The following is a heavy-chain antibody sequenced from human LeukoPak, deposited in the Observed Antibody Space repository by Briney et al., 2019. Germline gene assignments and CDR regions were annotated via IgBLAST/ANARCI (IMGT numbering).Heavy chain of an antibody. CDR2: ISGSAGGT. D-gene: IGHD3-22*01. CDR1: GITLSNYG. J-gene: IGHJ4*02. Sequence: PGGSLRLSCAVSGITLSNYGMSWVRQAPGKGLEWVAGISGSAGGTNYSDSVKGRFTTSRDNSKNTLYLQMNRLRAEDTAVYFCAKRGVVIRVILVGFDKEAYYFDSWGQGALVTVSS. V-gene: IGHV3-23*01. CDR3: AKRGVVIRVILVGFDKEAYYFDS.